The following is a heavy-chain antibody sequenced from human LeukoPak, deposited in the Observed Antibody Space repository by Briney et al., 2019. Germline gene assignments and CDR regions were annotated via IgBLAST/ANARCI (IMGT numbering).Heavy chain of an antibody. J-gene: IGHJ4*02. Sequence: ASVKVSCKASGYTFTSYYMHWVRQAPGQGLEWMGIINPSGGSTSFAQKFQGRVTMTRDTSTSTVYTELSSLRSDDTAVYYGARDPEYYYDSSCYLVWGQGTLVTVSS. CDR3: ARDPEYYYDSSCYLV. D-gene: IGHD3-22*01. CDR1: GYTFTSYY. CDR2: INPSGGST. V-gene: IGHV1-46*01.